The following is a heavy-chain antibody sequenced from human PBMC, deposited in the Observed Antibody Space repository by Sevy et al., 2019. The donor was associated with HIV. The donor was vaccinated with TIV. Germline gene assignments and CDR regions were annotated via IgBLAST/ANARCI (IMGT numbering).Heavy chain of an antibody. Sequence: GGSLRLSCAASGFIFSDYTLHWVRQAPGTGLEWGAVISYDGSFTYYADSVEGGFTISRDNSKNTLFLQMNSLRHEDTAVYYCARSQSSSWHYFDYWGQGTLVTVSS. CDR2: ISYDGSFT. CDR1: GFIFSDYT. J-gene: IGHJ4*02. V-gene: IGHV3-30*04. CDR3: ARSQSSSWHYFDY. D-gene: IGHD6-13*01.